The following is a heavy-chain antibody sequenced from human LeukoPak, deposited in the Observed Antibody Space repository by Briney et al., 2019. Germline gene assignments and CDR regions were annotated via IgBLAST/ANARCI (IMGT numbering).Heavy chain of an antibody. J-gene: IGHJ4*02. CDR2: INPNSGGT. V-gene: IGHV1-2*02. D-gene: IGHD6-6*01. CDR3: ARSGGRSFIAARPGTMPDY. CDR1: GYTFTGYY. Sequence: ASAKVSCKASGYTFTGYYMHWVRQVPGQGLEWMGWINPNSGGTNYAQKFPGRVTMTRDTSISTAYMELSRLRSDDTAVYYCARSGGRSFIAARPGTMPDYWGQGTLVTVSS.